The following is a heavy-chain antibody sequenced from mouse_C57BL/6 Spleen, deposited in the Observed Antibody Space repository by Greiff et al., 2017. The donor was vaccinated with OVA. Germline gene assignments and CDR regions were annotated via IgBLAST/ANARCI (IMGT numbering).Heavy chain of an antibody. V-gene: IGHV5-4*01. CDR2: ISDGGSYT. D-gene: IGHD1-1*01. J-gene: IGHJ3*01. CDR3: AREGTTVPWFAY. CDR1: GFTFSSYA. Sequence: EVQLVESGGGLVKPGGSLKLSCAASGFTFSSYAMSWVRQTPEKRLEWVATISDGGSYTYYPDNVKGRFTISRDNAKNNLYLQMSQLKSEDTAMYYCAREGTTVPWFAYWGQGTLVTVSA.